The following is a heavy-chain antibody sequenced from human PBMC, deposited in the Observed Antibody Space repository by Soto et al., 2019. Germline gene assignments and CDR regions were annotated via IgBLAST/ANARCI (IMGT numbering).Heavy chain of an antibody. Sequence: QVQLVESGGGVVQPGRSLRLSCAASGFTFSSYGMHWVRQAPGKGLEWVAVIWFDGSNKYYADSAKGRFTISRDNSNNTLYLQMNSLRAGDTAVYYCARQHRDILTGLRWNGMDVWGQGTTVTVSS. J-gene: IGHJ6*02. D-gene: IGHD3-9*01. CDR3: ARQHRDILTGLRWNGMDV. CDR1: GFTFSSYG. V-gene: IGHV3-33*01. CDR2: IWFDGSNK.